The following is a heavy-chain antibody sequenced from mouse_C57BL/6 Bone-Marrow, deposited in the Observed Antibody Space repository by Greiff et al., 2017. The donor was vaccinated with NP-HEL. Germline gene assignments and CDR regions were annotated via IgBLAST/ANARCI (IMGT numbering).Heavy chain of an antibody. Sequence: VQLQQPGAELVKPGASVKMSCKASGYTFTSYWITWVKQRPGQGLEWIGDIYPGSGSTNYNEKFKSKATLTVDTSSSTAYMQLSSLTSEDSAVYYCARVDYYGSGLYAMDYWGQGTSVTVSS. J-gene: IGHJ4*01. CDR1: GYTFTSYW. D-gene: IGHD1-1*01. CDR2: IYPGSGST. V-gene: IGHV1-55*01. CDR3: ARVDYYGSGLYAMDY.